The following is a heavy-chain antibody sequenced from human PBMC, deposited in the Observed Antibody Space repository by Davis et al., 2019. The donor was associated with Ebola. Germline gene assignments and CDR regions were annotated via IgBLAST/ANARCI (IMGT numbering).Heavy chain of an antibody. J-gene: IGHJ6*02. CDR1: GFTFSSYW. Sequence: GESLKISCAASGFTFSSYWMSWVRQAPGKGLEWVANIKQDGSEKYYVDSVKGRFTISRDNAKNSLYLQMNSLRAEDTAVYYCARDLWFGELLSSFDGMDVWGQGTTVTVSS. CDR2: IKQDGSEK. D-gene: IGHD3-10*01. V-gene: IGHV3-7*01. CDR3: ARDLWFGELLSSFDGMDV.